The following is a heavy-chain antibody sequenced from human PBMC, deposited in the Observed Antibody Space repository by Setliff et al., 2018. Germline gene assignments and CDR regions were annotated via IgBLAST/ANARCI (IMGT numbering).Heavy chain of an antibody. CDR3: ARSPSGEFDY. CDR2: IYPGDSDT. J-gene: IGHJ4*02. Sequence: GESLKISCKGSGYRFSTYWIGWVRQMPGKGLEWMGIIYPGDSDTRYSPAFQGQVTISVDKSINTAYLQWGSLKASDTATYYCARSPSGEFDYWGQGTLVTVSS. CDR1: GYRFSTYW. D-gene: IGHD1-26*01. V-gene: IGHV5-51*01.